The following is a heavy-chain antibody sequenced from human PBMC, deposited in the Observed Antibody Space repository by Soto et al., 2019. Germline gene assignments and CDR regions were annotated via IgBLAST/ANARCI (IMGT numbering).Heavy chain of an antibody. D-gene: IGHD6-19*01. Sequence: QVQLVQSGAEVKKPGASVKVSCKASGYTFSDYYMHWVRQAPGQGLEWMGWINANSGGTTYAQKFQGRVTMTRDTSTSTAYMELSRLSSDDTAIYYCARLHIEVAGSNWGQGTLVTVSS. CDR1: GYTFSDYY. J-gene: IGHJ4*02. CDR3: ARLHIEVAGSN. V-gene: IGHV1-2*02. CDR2: INANSGGT.